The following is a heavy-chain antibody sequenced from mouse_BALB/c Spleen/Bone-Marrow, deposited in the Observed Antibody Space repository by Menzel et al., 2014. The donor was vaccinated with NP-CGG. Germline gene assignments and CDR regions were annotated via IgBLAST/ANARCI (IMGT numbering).Heavy chain of an antibody. CDR1: GYTFTSYW. CDR2: IDPSDSYT. Sequence: QVQLQQPGAELVKPGASVKMSCKASGYTFTSYWMHWVKQRPGQGLEWIGVIDPSDSYTSYNQKFKGKATLTVDTSSGTAYMQLSSLTSEDSAVYYCTIPTARACFDYWGQGTTLTVSS. CDR3: TIPTARACFDY. D-gene: IGHD3-2*01. J-gene: IGHJ2*01. V-gene: IGHV1S127*01.